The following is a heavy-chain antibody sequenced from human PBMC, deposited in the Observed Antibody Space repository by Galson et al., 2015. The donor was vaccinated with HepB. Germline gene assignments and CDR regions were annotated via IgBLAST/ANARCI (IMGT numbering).Heavy chain of an antibody. CDR2: IIPIFGTA. V-gene: IGHV1-69*13. J-gene: IGHJ6*02. CDR3: ASSFTDCSGGSCYSDKWDYYYGMDV. D-gene: IGHD2-15*01. CDR1: GGTFSSYA. Sequence: SVKVSCKASGGTFSSYAISWVRQAPGQGLEWMGGIIPIFGTANYAQKFQGRVTITADESTSTAYMELSSLRSEDTAVYYCASSFTDCSGGSCYSDKWDYYYGMDVWGQGTTVTVSS.